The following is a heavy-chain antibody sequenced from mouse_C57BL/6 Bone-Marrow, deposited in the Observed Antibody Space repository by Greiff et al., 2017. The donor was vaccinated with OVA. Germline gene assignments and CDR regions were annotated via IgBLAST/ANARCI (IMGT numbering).Heavy chain of an antibody. V-gene: IGHV1-81*01. D-gene: IGHD2-4*01. J-gene: IGHJ1*03. CDR3: ARDDYDGYWYFDV. CDR1: GYTFTSYG. Sequence: VMLVESGAELARPGASVKLSCKASGYTFTSYGISWVKQRTGQGLEWIGEIYPRSGNTYYNEKFKGKATLTADKSSSTAYMELRSLTSEDSAVYFCARDDYDGYWYFDVWGTGTTVTVSS. CDR2: IYPRSGNT.